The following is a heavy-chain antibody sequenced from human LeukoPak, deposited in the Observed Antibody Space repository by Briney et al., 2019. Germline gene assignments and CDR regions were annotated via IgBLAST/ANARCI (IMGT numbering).Heavy chain of an antibody. J-gene: IGHJ4*02. V-gene: IGHV3-73*01. Sequence: GGSLRLSCAASGFTFSGSAMHWVRQASGKGLEWVGRIRSKANSYATTYAASVKGRFTISRDDSKNTAYLQMNSLKTEDTAVYYCTSGLSVLRSNNTPVDYWGQGTLVTVSS. CDR1: GFTFSGSA. CDR2: IRSKANSYAT. D-gene: IGHD4-17*01. CDR3: TSGLSVLRSNNTPVDY.